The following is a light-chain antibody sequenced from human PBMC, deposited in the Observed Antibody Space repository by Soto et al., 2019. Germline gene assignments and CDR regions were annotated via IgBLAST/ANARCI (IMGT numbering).Light chain of an antibody. J-gene: IGKJ1*01. V-gene: IGKV3-15*01. CDR3: QQYNSWRT. Sequence: EIVMTQSPDTLSVSPGDGATLSCRASQSLNGNLAWYQQKPGQAPRLLIYGVSTRATGIPARFSGSGSGPEFNLTISSLQSEDFAVYYCQQYNSWRTFGQGTKVEIK. CDR2: GVS. CDR1: QSLNGN.